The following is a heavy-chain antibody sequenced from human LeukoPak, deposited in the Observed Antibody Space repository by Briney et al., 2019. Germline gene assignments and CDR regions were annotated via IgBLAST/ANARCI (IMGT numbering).Heavy chain of an antibody. J-gene: IGHJ4*02. Sequence: SETLSLTCTVSGGSISRSSYHWGWIRQPPGKGLEWIGTISYSGSTYYNPSLKSRVTISVDTSKNQFPLKLSSVTAADTAVYYCAKSSPDADYFDYWGQGTLVTVSS. CDR2: ISYSGST. V-gene: IGHV4-39*01. D-gene: IGHD1-14*01. CDR1: GGSISRSSYH. CDR3: AKSSPDADYFDY.